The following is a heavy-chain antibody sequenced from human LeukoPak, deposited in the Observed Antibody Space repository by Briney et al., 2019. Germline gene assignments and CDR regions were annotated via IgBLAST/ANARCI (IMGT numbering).Heavy chain of an antibody. V-gene: IGHV6-1*01. Sequence: SQTLSLTCAISGDTVSSNSAAWNWIRQSPSRGLEWLGRTYYRSKWYSDYAVSVKSRITINPDTSKNQISLHLKSVTPEDTAVYYCARGVQPLHESDVFDIWGQGTMVTVSS. CDR1: GDTVSSNSAA. CDR2: TYYRSKWYS. D-gene: IGHD2-2*01. J-gene: IGHJ3*02. CDR3: ARGVQPLHESDVFDI.